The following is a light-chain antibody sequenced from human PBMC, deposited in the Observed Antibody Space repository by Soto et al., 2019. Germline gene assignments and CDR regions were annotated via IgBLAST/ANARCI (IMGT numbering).Light chain of an antibody. CDR2: GTS. CDR1: QSVSSSY. J-gene: IGKJ4*01. V-gene: IGKV3-20*01. CDR3: QQYQSLT. Sequence: IVLTQSPAILALSPGDRATLSCRASQSVSSSYLAWYQHKPGQAPRLLIHGTSSSVTGIPDRFSGSGSGTDFTLTIPRLEAEEFAVYYGQQYQSLTFGGGTKVEIK.